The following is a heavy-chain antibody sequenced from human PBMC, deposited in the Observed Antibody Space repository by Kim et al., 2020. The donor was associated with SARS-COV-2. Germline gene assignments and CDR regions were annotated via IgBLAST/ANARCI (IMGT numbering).Heavy chain of an antibody. D-gene: IGHD1-26*01. J-gene: IGHJ1*01. CDR1: GFTFSSYG. CDR2: ISSSGGNT. V-gene: IGHV3-23*01. Sequence: GGSLRLSCAASGFTFSSYGMSWVRQAPGKGLEWVSVISSSGGNTYYADSVKGRFTISRDNSKNTLYLQMNSLRAEDTAVYYCANIVRTTKNFQDWGQGTLGTVSS. CDR3: ANIVRTTKNFQD.